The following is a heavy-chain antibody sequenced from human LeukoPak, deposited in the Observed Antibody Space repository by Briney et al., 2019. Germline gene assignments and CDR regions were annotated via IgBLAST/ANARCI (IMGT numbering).Heavy chain of an antibody. J-gene: IGHJ4*02. CDR1: GGSFSGYY. Sequence: SETLSLTCAVYGGSFSGYYWSWIRQPPGKGLEWNGEINHSGSTNYNPSLKSRVTISVDTSKNQFSLKLSSVPAAATAVYCCARGETRYSYGLDYWGQGTLVTASS. CDR3: ARGETRYSYGLDY. CDR2: INHSGST. D-gene: IGHD5-18*01. V-gene: IGHV4-34*01.